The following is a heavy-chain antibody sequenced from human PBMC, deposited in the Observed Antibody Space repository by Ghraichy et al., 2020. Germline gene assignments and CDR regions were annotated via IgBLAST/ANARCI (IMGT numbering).Heavy chain of an antibody. D-gene: IGHD3-3*01. CDR3: ARDGGPYDFWSGTLYYYAMDV. CDR1: NYTFTSYG. CDR2: ISGYNGNT. V-gene: IGHV1-18*01. Sequence: ASVKVSCKASNYTFTSYGISWVRQAPGQGLEWMGWISGYNGNTNYAQKLQGRVTMTTDTSTRTAYMELRSLRSDDTAVYYCARDGGPYDFWSGTLYYYAMDVWGQGTTVTVSS. J-gene: IGHJ6*02.